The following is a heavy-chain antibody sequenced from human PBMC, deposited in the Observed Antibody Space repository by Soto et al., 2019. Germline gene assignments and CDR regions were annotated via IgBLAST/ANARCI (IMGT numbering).Heavy chain of an antibody. V-gene: IGHV3-30*18. CDR2: ISYDVSNK. Sequence: PGGSLRLSCAASRFTLSSKSMQWVRLSPGKGLEWVAVISYDVSNKYYADSVKGRFTISRDNSKNTLYLQMNSLRAEDTAVYYCEKQRVGLDYWGQGALVTVSS. CDR3: EKQRVGLDY. CDR1: RFTLSSKS. J-gene: IGHJ4*02. D-gene: IGHD2-15*01.